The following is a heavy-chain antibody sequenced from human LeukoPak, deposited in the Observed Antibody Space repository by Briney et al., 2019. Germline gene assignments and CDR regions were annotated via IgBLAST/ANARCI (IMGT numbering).Heavy chain of an antibody. CDR2: IDIPGNT. V-gene: IGHV3-13*01. Sequence: GGSLRLSCAASGFTLSSYDMHWVRQPTGKGLEWVSGIDIPGNTYYPDSVKGRFTMSRESAKNSLYLQMNSLRAGDTAVYYCARAVAGTHWFDPWGQGTLVTVSS. J-gene: IGHJ5*02. D-gene: IGHD6-19*01. CDR1: GFTLSSYD. CDR3: ARAVAGTHWFDP.